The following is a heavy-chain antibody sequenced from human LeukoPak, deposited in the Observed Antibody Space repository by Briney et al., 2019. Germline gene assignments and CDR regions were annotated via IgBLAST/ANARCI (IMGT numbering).Heavy chain of an antibody. CDR1: GYTFADYY. J-gene: IGHJ6*02. CDR2: INPNSAGT. V-gene: IGHV1-2*02. D-gene: IGHD6-13*01. CDR3: ARDSTNSIAAAGTTSYGMDV. Sequence: ASVKVSCKASGYTFADYYMHWVRQAPGQGLEWMGWINPNSAGTDYAQNFQGRVTMTRDTSISTAYMELSRLTSDDTAVYYCARDSTNSIAAAGTTSYGMDVWGQGTTVTVSS.